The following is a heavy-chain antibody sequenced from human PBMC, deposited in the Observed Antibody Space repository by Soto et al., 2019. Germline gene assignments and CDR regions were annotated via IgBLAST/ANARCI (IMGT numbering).Heavy chain of an antibody. Sequence: PSETLSLTCAVSGGSISSSNYYWGWIRQPPGKGLEWIGYVFSSGYSETTHYNPSLKSRVAISVDTSKNQFSLKLSSVTAADTALYYCAKEGPERRANFDCWGQGTLVTVSS. CDR1: GGSISSSNYY. J-gene: IGHJ4*02. CDR3: AKEGPERRANFDC. V-gene: IGHV4-39*07. D-gene: IGHD1-1*01. CDR2: VFSSGYSETT.